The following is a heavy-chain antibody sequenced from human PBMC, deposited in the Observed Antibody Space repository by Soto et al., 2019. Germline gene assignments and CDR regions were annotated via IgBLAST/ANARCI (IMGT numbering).Heavy chain of an antibody. V-gene: IGHV6-1*01. D-gene: IGHD5-18*01. Sequence: SQTLSLTCAISGDSVSTNSATGDWIRQSPSRGLEWLGRTYYRSTWSYAYAVSVQGGITINPDTSNHQLSLHLSSVTPDVTAVYYCERLKGNSCLYSGGQGTPVTVSP. J-gene: IGHJ4*02. CDR3: ERLKGNSCLYS. CDR1: GDSVSTNSAT. CDR2: TYYRSTWSY.